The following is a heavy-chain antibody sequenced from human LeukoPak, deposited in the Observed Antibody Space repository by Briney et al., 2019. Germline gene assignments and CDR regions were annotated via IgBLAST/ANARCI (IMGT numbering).Heavy chain of an antibody. CDR3: AKNPGYSSGWYTGFGDY. Sequence: GGSLRFSCAASGFTFSSYAMSWVRQAPGKGLEWVSAISGSGGSTYYADSVKGRFTISRDNSKNTLYLQMNSLRAEDTAVYYCAKNPGYSSGWYTGFGDYWGQGTLVTVSS. D-gene: IGHD6-19*01. V-gene: IGHV3-23*01. J-gene: IGHJ4*02. CDR1: GFTFSSYA. CDR2: ISGSGGST.